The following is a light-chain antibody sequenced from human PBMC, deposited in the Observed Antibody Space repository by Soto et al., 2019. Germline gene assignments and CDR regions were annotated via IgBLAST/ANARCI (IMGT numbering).Light chain of an antibody. CDR2: DAS. CDR3: LQYSTWPPLYT. CDR1: QSVSSY. J-gene: IGKJ2*01. Sequence: EIVMTQSPATLSVSLGERVTLSCRASQSVSSYLAWYQQKPGQAPRLLISDASTRATDIPDRFSGSGSGTDFTLTISSLQSTDLEVYYCLQYSTWPPLYTFGQGTKLEIK. V-gene: IGKV3-15*01.